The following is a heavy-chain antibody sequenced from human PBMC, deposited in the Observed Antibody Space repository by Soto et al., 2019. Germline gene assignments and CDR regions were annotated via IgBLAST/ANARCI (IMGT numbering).Heavy chain of an antibody. V-gene: IGHV1-18*01. D-gene: IGHD3-9*01. J-gene: IGHJ3*02. Sequence: GPSVKVSCKASGYTFTSYGISWVRQAPGQGLEWMGWISAYNGNTNYAQKLQGRVTMTTDTSTSTAYMELRSLRSDDTAVYYCARVRYDILTGIPDAFDIWGQGTMVTVSS. CDR2: ISAYNGNT. CDR3: ARVRYDILTGIPDAFDI. CDR1: GYTFTSYG.